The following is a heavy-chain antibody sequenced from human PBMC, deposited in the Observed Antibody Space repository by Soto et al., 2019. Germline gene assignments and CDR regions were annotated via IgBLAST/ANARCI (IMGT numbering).Heavy chain of an antibody. Sequence: QLGGSLRLSCAASGFTVSSNYMSWVRQAPGKGLEWVSVIYSGGSTYYADSVKGRFTISRDNSKNTLYLQMNSLRAEDTAVYYCASLGIHRVNYYYGMDVWGQGTTVTVSS. CDR1: GFTVSSNY. V-gene: IGHV3-53*01. J-gene: IGHJ6*02. D-gene: IGHD1-20*01. CDR3: ASLGIHRVNYYYGMDV. CDR2: IYSGGST.